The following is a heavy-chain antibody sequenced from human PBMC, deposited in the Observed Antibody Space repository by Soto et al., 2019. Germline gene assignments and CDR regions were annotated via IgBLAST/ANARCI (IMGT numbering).Heavy chain of an antibody. CDR3: ARQNHGGDSNYLDY. D-gene: IGHD2-21*02. Sequence: PGESLKISCEVSGYSFANYWISWVRQMPGQGLQWLGPIDCSDSYTRYSPSFQGHVTISADRSLNTAYLHFSSLQASDTAIYFRARQNHGGDSNYLDYWGQGALVTVYS. CDR1: GYSFANYW. J-gene: IGHJ4*02. CDR2: IDCSDSYT. V-gene: IGHV5-10-1*01.